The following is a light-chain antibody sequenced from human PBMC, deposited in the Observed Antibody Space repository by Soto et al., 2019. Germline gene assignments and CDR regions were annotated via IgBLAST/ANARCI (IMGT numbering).Light chain of an antibody. CDR1: QSVSSSY. V-gene: IGKV3D-20*02. J-gene: IGKJ5*01. Sequence: EIVLTQSPGTLSLSPGERAILSCRASQSVSSSYLAWYQQKPGQAPRLLIYGASNRATGTPARFSGSGSGTDFTLTISSLEAEDFGIYYCQQRNTWPITFGQGTRLEIK. CDR3: QQRNTWPIT. CDR2: GAS.